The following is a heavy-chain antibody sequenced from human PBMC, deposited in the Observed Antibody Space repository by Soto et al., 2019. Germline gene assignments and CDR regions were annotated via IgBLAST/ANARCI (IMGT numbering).Heavy chain of an antibody. CDR1: GYTFTRYS. CDR3: ARDGEKRLWCGELSRFDP. V-gene: IGHV1-18*01. J-gene: IGHJ5*02. D-gene: IGHD3-10*01. CDR2: ISAYNGNT. Sequence: PSVKVSCKASGYTFTRYSISWVRQAPGQGLEWMGWISAYNGNTNYAQKLQGRVTMTTDTSTSTAYMELRSLRSDDTAVYYCARDGEKRLWCGELSRFDPWGQGSPVTGSS.